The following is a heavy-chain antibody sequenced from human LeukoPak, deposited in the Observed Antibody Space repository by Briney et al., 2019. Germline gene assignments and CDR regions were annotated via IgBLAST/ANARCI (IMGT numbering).Heavy chain of an antibody. D-gene: IGHD3-22*01. J-gene: IGHJ4*02. Sequence: PGGSLRLSCAASGFTFSDYYMSWIRQAPGKGLEGVSYISTSSSYKHYADSVKGRFTVSRDNAKNSLYLQMNSLRAEDTAVYYCARDPRDSSGYYYDYWGQGTLVTVSS. CDR3: ARDPRDSSGYYYDY. V-gene: IGHV3-11*06. CDR1: GFTFSDYY. CDR2: ISTSSSYK.